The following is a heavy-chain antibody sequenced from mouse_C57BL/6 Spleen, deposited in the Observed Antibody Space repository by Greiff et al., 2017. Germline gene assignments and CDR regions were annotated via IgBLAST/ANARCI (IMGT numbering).Heavy chain of an antibody. CDR2: IWSGGST. CDR3: ARTGIYYDYDGYAMDY. V-gene: IGHV2-2*01. CDR1: GFSLTSYG. D-gene: IGHD2-4*01. J-gene: IGHJ4*01. Sequence: QVHVKQSGPGLVQPSQSLSITCTVSGFSLTSYGVHWVRQSPGKGLEWLGVIWSGGSTDYNAAFISRLSISKDNSKSQVFFKMNSLQADDTAIYYCARTGIYYDYDGYAMDYWGQGTSVTVSS.